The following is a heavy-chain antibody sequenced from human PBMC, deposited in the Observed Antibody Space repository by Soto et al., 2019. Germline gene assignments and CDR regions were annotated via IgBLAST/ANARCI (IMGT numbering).Heavy chain of an antibody. J-gene: IGHJ5*02. CDR1: GFTFDGFA. CDR2: ISGGGGST. V-gene: IGHV3-23*01. Sequence: GGSLRLSCAASGFTFDGFAMCWVRQAPGKGLEWISAISGGGGSTYYAESVKGRFTISRDNSKNALYLQMNSLRAEDTAVYYCAKAPGIAAAGTLWFDPWGQGTLVTVSS. D-gene: IGHD6-13*01. CDR3: AKAPGIAAAGTLWFDP.